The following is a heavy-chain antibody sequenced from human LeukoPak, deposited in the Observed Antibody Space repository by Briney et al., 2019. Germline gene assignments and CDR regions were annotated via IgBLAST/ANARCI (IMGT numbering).Heavy chain of an antibody. CDR3: ARSTAMGVTFDY. CDR1: GGSISSYY. Sequence: SETLSLTCTVSGGSISSYYWSWIRQPPGKGLEWIGYIYYSGSTNYNPSLKSRVTISVDTSKNQFSLKLSSVTAADTAVYYCARSTAMGVTFDYWGQGTLVTVSS. D-gene: IGHD5-18*01. CDR2: IYYSGST. V-gene: IGHV4-59*01. J-gene: IGHJ4*02.